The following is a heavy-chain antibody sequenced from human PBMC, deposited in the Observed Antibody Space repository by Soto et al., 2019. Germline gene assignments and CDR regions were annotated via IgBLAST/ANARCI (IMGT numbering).Heavy chain of an antibody. CDR3: ARHLVDTAMVTWWFDP. J-gene: IGHJ5*02. Sequence: QLQLQESGPGLVKPSETLSLTCTVSGGSISSSSYYWGWIRQPPGKGLEWIGSIYYSGSTYYNPSLKSRVTISVDTSKNQFSLKLSSVTAADTAVYYCARHLVDTAMVTWWFDPWGQGTLVTVSS. D-gene: IGHD5-18*01. CDR2: IYYSGST. V-gene: IGHV4-39*01. CDR1: GGSISSSSYY.